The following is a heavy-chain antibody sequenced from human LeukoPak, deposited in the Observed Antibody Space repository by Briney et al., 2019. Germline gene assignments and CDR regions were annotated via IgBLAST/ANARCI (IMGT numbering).Heavy chain of an antibody. D-gene: IGHD3-9*01. CDR1: GGSFSGYY. J-gene: IGHJ5*02. CDR3: ARGRNYDILTGSIRGFDP. CDR2: INHSGST. V-gene: IGHV4-34*01. Sequence: PPETLSLTCAVYGGSFSGYYWSWIRQPPGKGLEWIGEINHSGSTNYNPSLKSRVTISVDTSKNQFSLKLSSVTAADTAVYYCARGRNYDILTGSIRGFDPWGQGTLVTVSS.